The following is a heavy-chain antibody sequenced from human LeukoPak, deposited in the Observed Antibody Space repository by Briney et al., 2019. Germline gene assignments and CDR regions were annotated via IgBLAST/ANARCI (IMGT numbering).Heavy chain of an antibody. J-gene: IGHJ4*02. Sequence: PGGSLRLSCAASGFTFSYAMTWVRQVPGKGLEWVSAISGSVGSTYYADSVKGRFTISRDNSKNTLYLQMNSLRAEDTAVYYCAKDEEVWGYSGYDAFDYWGQGTLVTVSS. CDR2: ISGSVGST. CDR3: AKDEEVWGYSGYDAFDY. CDR1: GFTFSYA. D-gene: IGHD5-12*01. V-gene: IGHV3-23*01.